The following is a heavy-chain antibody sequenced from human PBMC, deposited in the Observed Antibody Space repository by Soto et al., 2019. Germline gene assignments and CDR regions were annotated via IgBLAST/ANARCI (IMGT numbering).Heavy chain of an antibody. CDR1: GFTFSSYS. J-gene: IGHJ3*02. CDR2: ISSSSIYI. Sequence: PGGSLRLSCAASGFTFSSYSMNWVRQAPGKGLEWVSSISSSSIYIYYADSVKGRFTISRDNAKNSLYLQMNSLRAEDTAVYYCARDHYYDSSGYANDAFDIWGQGTMVTV. V-gene: IGHV3-21*01. D-gene: IGHD3-22*01. CDR3: ARDHYYDSSGYANDAFDI.